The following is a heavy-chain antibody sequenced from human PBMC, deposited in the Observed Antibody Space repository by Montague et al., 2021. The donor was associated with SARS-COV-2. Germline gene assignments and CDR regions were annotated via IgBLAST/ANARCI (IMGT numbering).Heavy chain of an antibody. CDR1: GFTFNDYA. D-gene: IGHD3-9*01. V-gene: IGHV3-9*01. CDR3: AKAPWGSDWYYFDY. CDR2: VDWSGGFF. Sequence: SLRLSCAASGFTFNDYAMHWVRQAPGAGLEWVAGVDWSGGFFAYADSVRGRFTISRDNAKNSLYLQMNSPKVEDTALYYCAKAPWGSDWYYFDYWGQGTLVTVSS. J-gene: IGHJ4*02.